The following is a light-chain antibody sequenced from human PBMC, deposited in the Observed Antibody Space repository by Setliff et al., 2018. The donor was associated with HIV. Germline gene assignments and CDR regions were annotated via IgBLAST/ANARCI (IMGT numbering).Light chain of an antibody. CDR2: DVS. CDR1: SSDVGGYNY. CDR3: SSYTISNTLV. V-gene: IGLV2-14*03. Sequence: VLTQPASVSGSPGQSITISCTGTSSDVGGYNYVSWYQQHPGKAPKLMIFDVSYRPSGASDRFSGSKSGNTAALTISGLQAEDEADYYCSSYTISNTLVFGTGTKVTVL. J-gene: IGLJ1*01.